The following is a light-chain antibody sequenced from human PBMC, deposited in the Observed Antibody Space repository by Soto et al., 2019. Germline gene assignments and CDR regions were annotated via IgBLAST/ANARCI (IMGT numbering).Light chain of an antibody. Sequence: EIVLTQSPGTLSLSPGEGATLSCRASQSVSSSYLAWYQQKPGKAPKLLIYDASNLETGVPSRFSGSGSGTHFSFTISSLQAEDIATYYCQQYDNVPFTFGQGTRLEMK. CDR3: QQYDNVPFT. CDR2: DAS. CDR1: QSVSSSY. V-gene: IGKV3-20*01. J-gene: IGKJ5*01.